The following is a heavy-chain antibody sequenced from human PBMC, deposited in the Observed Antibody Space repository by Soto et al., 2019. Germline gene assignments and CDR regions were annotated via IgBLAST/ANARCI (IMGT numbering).Heavy chain of an antibody. CDR3: ARHWIAGSSIP. Sequence: SETLSLTCSVSGDSISSSSQYWGWIRQPPGKGLEWIGSIHYSGTSYYNPSLKSRVTIFVDTSKNQLSLKLSPVTAADTAVYYCARHWIAGSSIPWGQGTLVTVSS. D-gene: IGHD2-21*01. V-gene: IGHV4-39*01. CDR2: IHYSGTS. J-gene: IGHJ5*02. CDR1: GDSISSSSQY.